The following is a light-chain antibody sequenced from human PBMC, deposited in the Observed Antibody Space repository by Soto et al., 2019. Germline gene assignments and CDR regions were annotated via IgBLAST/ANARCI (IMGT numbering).Light chain of an antibody. J-gene: IGLJ3*02. CDR2: GNN. V-gene: IGLV1-40*01. CDR1: SSNIGAGYD. CDR3: QSYDSSLSDLV. Sequence: QAVVTQPPSVSGAPGQRVTISCTGSSSNIGAGYDVHWYQQLPGTAPKLLIYGNNNRPSGVPDRFSGSRSGTSASLAITGLQAEDEADYYCQSYDSSLSDLVFGGGTKLTVL.